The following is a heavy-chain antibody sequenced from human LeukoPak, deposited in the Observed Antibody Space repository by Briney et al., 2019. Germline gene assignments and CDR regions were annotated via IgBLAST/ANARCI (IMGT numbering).Heavy chain of an antibody. CDR1: GGSFSGYY. CDR3: AGTLDYDFWSGYD. J-gene: IGHJ4*02. Sequence: SETLSLTCAVYGGSFSGYYWSWIRQPPGKGLEWIGEINHSGSTNYNPSLKSRVTISVDTSKNQFSLKLSSVTAADTAVYYCAGTLDYDFWSGYDWGQGTLVTVSS. V-gene: IGHV4-34*01. D-gene: IGHD3-3*01. CDR2: INHSGST.